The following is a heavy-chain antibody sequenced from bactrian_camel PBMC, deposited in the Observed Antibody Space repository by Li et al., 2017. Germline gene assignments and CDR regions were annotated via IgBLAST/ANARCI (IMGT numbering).Heavy chain of an antibody. CDR2: VSRGGDRS. J-gene: IGHJ6*01. CDR1: GSGYSTSC. CDR3: AARRAMDWGDLCHPGGDFAY. V-gene: IGHV3S54*01. D-gene: IGHD3*01. Sequence: LVESGGGSVQAGGSLRLSCVASGSGYSTSCMGWFRQAPGKEREKVASVSRGGDRSYYADSVKGRFTISRDNAKSTLYLQIDSLKIEDSGTYYCAARRAMDWGDLCHPGGDFAYWGTGTQVTVS.